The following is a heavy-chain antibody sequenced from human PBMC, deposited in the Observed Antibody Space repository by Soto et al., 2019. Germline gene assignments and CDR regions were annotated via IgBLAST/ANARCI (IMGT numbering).Heavy chain of an antibody. V-gene: IGHV1-69*06. Sequence: QVQLVQSGAEVKKPGSSVKVSCRGSGGFNSYSISWVRQAPGQGLEWMGGIIPIFATPTYAQKFQGRVTITADKSTYTSYMELRRLTSEDTAVYYCARGGPVIIPADTNWFDPWCQGTLVSVSS. J-gene: IGHJ5*02. CDR1: GGFNSYS. CDR3: ARGGPVIIPADTNWFDP. D-gene: IGHD2-2*01. CDR2: IIPIFATP.